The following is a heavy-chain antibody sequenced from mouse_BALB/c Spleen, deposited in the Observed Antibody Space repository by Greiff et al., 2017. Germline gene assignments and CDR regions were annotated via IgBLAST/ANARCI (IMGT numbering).Heavy chain of an antibody. CDR1: GFTFSSYG. Sequence: DVKLVESGGGLVQPGGSLKLSCAASGFTFSSYGMSWVRQTPDKRLELVATINSNGGSTYYPDSVKGRFTISRDNAKNTLYLQMSSLKSEDTAMYYCTGGPWYLDVWGEGTTVTVSS. V-gene: IGHV5-6-3*01. J-gene: IGHJ1*01. CDR3: TGGPWYLDV. CDR2: INSNGGST.